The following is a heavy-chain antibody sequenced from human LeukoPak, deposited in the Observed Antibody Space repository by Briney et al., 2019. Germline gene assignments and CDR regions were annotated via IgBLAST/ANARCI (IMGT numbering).Heavy chain of an antibody. J-gene: IGHJ3*02. CDR3: ARDRGAKTSARMTTVVKGLAFDI. CDR1: GGSFSGYY. V-gene: IGHV4-31*11. CDR2: IYYSGST. Sequence: TLSLTCAVYGGSFSGYYWSWIRQHPGKGLEWIGYIYYSGSTYYNPSLKSRVTISVDTSKNQFSLKLSSVTAADTAVYYCARDRGAKTSARMTTVVKGLAFDIWGQGTMVTVSS. D-gene: IGHD4-23*01.